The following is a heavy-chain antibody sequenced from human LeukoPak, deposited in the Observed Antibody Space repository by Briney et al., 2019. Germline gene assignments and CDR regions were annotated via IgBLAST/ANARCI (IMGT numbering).Heavy chain of an antibody. J-gene: IGHJ4*02. D-gene: IGHD3-16*01. V-gene: IGHV3-33*08. CDR1: GFTFSRYE. Sequence: GGSLRLSCATSGFTFSRYEMNWVRQAPGKGLEWVAVIWYDGSNKYYADSVKGRFTISRDNAKSALYLQMNSLTAEDTAVYYCARAGAYRFDSWGQGTLVTVSS. CDR3: ARAGAYRFDS. CDR2: IWYDGSNK.